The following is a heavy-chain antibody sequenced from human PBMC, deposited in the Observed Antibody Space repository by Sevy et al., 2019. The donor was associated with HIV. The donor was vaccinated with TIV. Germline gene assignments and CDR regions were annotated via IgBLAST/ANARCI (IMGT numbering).Heavy chain of an antibody. J-gene: IGHJ4*02. CDR1: GFNLTDYY. D-gene: IGHD2-15*01. Sequence: GGSLRLSCAASGFNLTDYYINWIRQAPGKGLEWISYISGGDTTTYYSDSVKGRFTVSRDNAKNSVFLQMISLRAGDTAVYYCAAIPGYCRDGTCYAGTSIDQWGEGSLVTVSS. V-gene: IGHV3-11*01. CDR2: ISGGDTTT. CDR3: AAIPGYCRDGTCYAGTSIDQ.